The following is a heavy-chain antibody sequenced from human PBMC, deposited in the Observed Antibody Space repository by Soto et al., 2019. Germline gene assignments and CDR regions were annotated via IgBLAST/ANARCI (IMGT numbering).Heavy chain of an antibody. V-gene: IGHV1-2*04. CDR2: INPNSGGT. CDR3: AREFQGYGDVGDAFDI. J-gene: IGHJ3*02. CDR1: GYTFTGYY. D-gene: IGHD4-17*01. Sequence: GASVKVSCKASGYTFTGYYMHWVRQAPGQGLEWMGWINPNSGGTNYAQKFQGWVTMTRGTSISTAYMELSRLRSDDTAVYYCAREFQGYGDVGDAFDIWGQGTMVTVSS.